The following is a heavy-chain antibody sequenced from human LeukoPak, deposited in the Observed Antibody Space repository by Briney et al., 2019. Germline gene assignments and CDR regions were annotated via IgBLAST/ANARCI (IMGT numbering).Heavy chain of an antibody. J-gene: IGHJ5*02. CDR1: GYTFTSYD. CDR3: ARAQLLGRYWFDP. Sequence: ASVKVSCKASGYTFTSYDINWVRQATGQGLEWMGWMNPNSGNTGYARKFQGRVTMTRNTSISTAYMELSSLRSEDTAVYYCARAQLLGRYWFDPWGQGTLVTVSS. CDR2: MNPNSGNT. D-gene: IGHD2-2*01. V-gene: IGHV1-8*01.